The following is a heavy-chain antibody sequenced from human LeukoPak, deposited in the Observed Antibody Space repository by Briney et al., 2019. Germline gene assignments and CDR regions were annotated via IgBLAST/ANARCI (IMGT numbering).Heavy chain of an antibody. D-gene: IGHD3-22*01. Sequence: ASVKVSCKASGYTFTSYGISWVRQAPGQGLEWMGWISAYNGNTNYAQKLQGRVTMTTDTSTSTAYMELRSLRSDDTAVYYCARFPTYYYDSSGYPARYYYYGMDVWGQGTTVTVSS. J-gene: IGHJ6*02. CDR1: GYTFTSYG. CDR2: ISAYNGNT. CDR3: ARFPTYYYDSSGYPARYYYYGMDV. V-gene: IGHV1-18*01.